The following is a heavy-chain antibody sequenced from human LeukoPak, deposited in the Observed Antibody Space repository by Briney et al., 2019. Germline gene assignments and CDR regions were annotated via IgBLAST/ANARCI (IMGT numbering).Heavy chain of an antibody. J-gene: IGHJ5*02. CDR3: ARARGVKRTNWFDP. Sequence: SVKVSCKASGGTFSSYAISWVRQAPGQGLEWMGGIIPIFGTANNAQKFQGRVTITADESTSTAYMELSSLRSEDTAVYYCARARGVKRTNWFDPWGQGTLVTVSS. D-gene: IGHD3-10*01. V-gene: IGHV1-69*13. CDR2: IIPIFGTA. CDR1: GGTFSSYA.